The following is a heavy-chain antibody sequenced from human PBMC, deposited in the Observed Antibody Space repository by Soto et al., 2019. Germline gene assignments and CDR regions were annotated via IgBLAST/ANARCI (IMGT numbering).Heavy chain of an antibody. CDR3: ARDRPMDTAMVLGYYYGMDV. Sequence: SVKVSWKAAGYTFSIYDINWGRQATGQGLEWMGGIIPIFGTANYAQKFQGRVTITADESTSTAHMELSSLRSEDTAVYYCARDRPMDTAMVLGYYYGMDVWGQGTTVTV. CDR1: GYTFSIYD. V-gene: IGHV1-69*13. D-gene: IGHD5-18*01. J-gene: IGHJ6*02. CDR2: IIPIFGTA.